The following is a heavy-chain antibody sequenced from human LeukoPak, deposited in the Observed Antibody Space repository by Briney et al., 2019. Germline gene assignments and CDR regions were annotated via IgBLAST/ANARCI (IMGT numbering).Heavy chain of an antibody. CDR2: IIPIFGTA. V-gene: IGHV1-69*05. Sequence: SVKVSCKASGGTFSSYAISWVRRAPGQGLEWMGGIIPIFGTANYAQKFQGRVTITTDESTSTAYMELSSLRSEDTAVYYCAAHRGSGNWFDPWGQGTLVTVSS. J-gene: IGHJ5*02. D-gene: IGHD6-19*01. CDR1: GGTFSSYA. CDR3: AAHRGSGNWFDP.